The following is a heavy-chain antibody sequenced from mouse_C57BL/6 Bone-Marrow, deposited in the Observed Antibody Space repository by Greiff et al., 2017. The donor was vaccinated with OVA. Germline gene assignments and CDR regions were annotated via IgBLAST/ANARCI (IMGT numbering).Heavy chain of an antibody. CDR2: ISDGGSYN. D-gene: IGHD2-3*01. Sequence: EVQGVESGGGLVKPGGSLKLSCAASGFTFSSSAMSWVRQTPDKRLEWVATISDGGSYNYYPDNVKGRFIISRDNAKNNLYLQMRHLKSEDTAMYYCARDDGYSFAYWGQGTLVTVSA. J-gene: IGHJ3*01. V-gene: IGHV5-4*01. CDR3: ARDDGYSFAY. CDR1: GFTFSSSA.